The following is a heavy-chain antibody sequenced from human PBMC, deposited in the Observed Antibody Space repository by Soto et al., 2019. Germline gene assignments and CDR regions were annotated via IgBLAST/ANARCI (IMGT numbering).Heavy chain of an antibody. CDR2: ISGSGGST. CDR1: GFTFSSYA. J-gene: IGHJ6*02. CDR3: AKVAAMVTSWYYYYGMDV. Sequence: SLRLSCAASGFTFSSYAMSWVRQAPGKGLEWVSAISGSGGSTYYADSVKGRFTISRDNSKNTLYLQMNSLRAEDTAVYYCAKVAAMVTSWYYYYGMDVWGQGTTVTVSS. V-gene: IGHV3-23*01. D-gene: IGHD5-18*01.